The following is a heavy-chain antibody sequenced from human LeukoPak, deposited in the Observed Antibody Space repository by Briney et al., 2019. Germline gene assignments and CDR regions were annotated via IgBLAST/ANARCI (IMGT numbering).Heavy chain of an antibody. D-gene: IGHD3-22*01. J-gene: IGHJ4*02. CDR2: ISGSGGST. V-gene: IGHV3-23*01. Sequence: GGSLRLSCAASGFTFSSFAMTWVRQAPGEGLEWVSAISGSGGSTYYADSVKGRFTISRDNSKNTLYLQMNSLRAEDTAVYYCAKDYYDSSGMDYWGQGTLVTVSS. CDR1: GFTFSSFA. CDR3: AKDYYDSSGMDY.